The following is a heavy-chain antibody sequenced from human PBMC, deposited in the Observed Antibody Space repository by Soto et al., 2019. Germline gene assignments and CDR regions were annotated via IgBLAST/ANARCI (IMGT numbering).Heavy chain of an antibody. D-gene: IGHD1-20*01. V-gene: IGHV1-18*01. CDR2: ISAYNANT. CDR1: GYTLTRYG. CDR3: AREVFRYFDL. J-gene: IGHJ2*01. Sequence: QVHLVQSGAEVKKPGASVKVSCKASGYTLTRYGITWVRQAPGQGLEWMGSISAYNANTNYAQKLQGRLTMTTDPSTSTAYMELRSLTSDDTAVYYCAREVFRYFDLWGRGTLVSVSS.